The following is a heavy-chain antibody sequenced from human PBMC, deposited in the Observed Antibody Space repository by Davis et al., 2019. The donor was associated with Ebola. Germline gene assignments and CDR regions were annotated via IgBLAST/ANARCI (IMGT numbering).Heavy chain of an antibody. V-gene: IGHV3-11*01. Sequence: GGSLRLSCAASGFTFNQYAMTWVRQAPGKGLEWVSFISGSGTTVSYADSVRGRFTISRDNAMNSLYLQMHSLRADDTAVYYCAKTVGWLQQTGEEYFQNWGQGTPVTVS. D-gene: IGHD5-24*01. CDR3: AKTVGWLQQTGEEYFQN. J-gene: IGHJ1*01. CDR2: ISGSGTTV. CDR1: GFTFNQYA.